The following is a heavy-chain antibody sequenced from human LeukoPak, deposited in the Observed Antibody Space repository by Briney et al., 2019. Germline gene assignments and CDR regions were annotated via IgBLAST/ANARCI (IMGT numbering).Heavy chain of an antibody. CDR2: FDPEDGET. J-gene: IGHJ4*02. D-gene: IGHD3-10*01. CDR3: ATLLWFGESVDC. CDR1: GYTLTELS. V-gene: IGHV1-24*01. Sequence: ASVKVSCKVSGYTLTELSMHWVRQAPGKGLEWMGGFDPEDGETIYAQKFQGRVTMTEDTSTDTAYMELSSLRSEDTAVYYCATLLWFGESVDCWGQGTLVTVSS.